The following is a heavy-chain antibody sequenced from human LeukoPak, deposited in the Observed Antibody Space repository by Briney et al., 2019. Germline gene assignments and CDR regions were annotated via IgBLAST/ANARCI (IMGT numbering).Heavy chain of an antibody. Sequence: SETLSLTCTVSGGSISSYYWSWIRQPPGKGLEWIGYIYYSGSTNYNPSLKSRVTISVDTSKNQFSLKLSSVTAADTAVYYCARAGEYDYVWGSYRTKNWFDPWGQGTLVTVSS. V-gene: IGHV4-59*01. J-gene: IGHJ5*02. CDR2: IYYSGST. CDR1: GGSISSYY. D-gene: IGHD3-16*02. CDR3: ARAGEYDYVWGSYRTKNWFDP.